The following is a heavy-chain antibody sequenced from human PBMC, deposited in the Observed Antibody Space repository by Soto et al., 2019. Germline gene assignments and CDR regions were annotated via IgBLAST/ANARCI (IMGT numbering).Heavy chain of an antibody. V-gene: IGHV3-23*01. Sequence: EVQLLESGGGLVQPGGSLRLSCAASGFTFSSYAMSWVRQAPGKGLEWVSAISGSGGSTYYADSVKGRFTISRDNSKNTLYLQMNSLRAEDTAVYYCAEPGMGISEFDYWGQGTLVTVSS. D-gene: IGHD7-27*01. CDR1: GFTFSSYA. J-gene: IGHJ4*02. CDR3: AEPGMGISEFDY. CDR2: ISGSGGST.